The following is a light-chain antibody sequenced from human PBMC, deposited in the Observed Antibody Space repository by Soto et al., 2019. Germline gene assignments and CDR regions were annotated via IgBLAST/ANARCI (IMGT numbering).Light chain of an antibody. J-gene: IGKJ2*01. CDR2: AAS. Sequence: DIQMTQSPSSLSASVGDRVTITCRASQSINIHLNWYQQKPGKAPKLLIYAASSLEGGVPSRFSGSGSGTDFTLTISSLQPEDFATYCCQQSDSTPYTFGQGTKLEI. CDR1: QSINIH. CDR3: QQSDSTPYT. V-gene: IGKV1-39*01.